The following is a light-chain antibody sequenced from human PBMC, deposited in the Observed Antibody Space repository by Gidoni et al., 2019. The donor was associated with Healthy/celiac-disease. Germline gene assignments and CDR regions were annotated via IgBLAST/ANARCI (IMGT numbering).Light chain of an antibody. CDR1: QSVSSY. CDR2: DAS. J-gene: IGKJ1*01. V-gene: IGKV3-11*01. Sequence: DIVLTQSPATLSLSPGERATLSCRASQSVSSYLAWYQQKPGQAPRLLIYDASNRATGIPARFSGSGSGTDFTLTISSLEPEDCAVYYCQQRSNWPPWTFGQXTKVEIK. CDR3: QQRSNWPPWT.